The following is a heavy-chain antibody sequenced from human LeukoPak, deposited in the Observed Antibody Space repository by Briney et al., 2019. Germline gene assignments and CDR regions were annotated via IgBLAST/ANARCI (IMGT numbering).Heavy chain of an antibody. Sequence: SVKASCKASGGTFSSYAISWVRQAPGQGLEWMGRIIPIFGTANYAQKFQGRVTITTDESTSTAYMELSSLRSEDTAVYYCARRSWFGSGSEYYFDYWGQGTLVTVSS. CDR1: GGTFSSYA. V-gene: IGHV1-69*05. D-gene: IGHD3-10*01. CDR3: ARRSWFGSGSEYYFDY. J-gene: IGHJ4*02. CDR2: IIPIFGTA.